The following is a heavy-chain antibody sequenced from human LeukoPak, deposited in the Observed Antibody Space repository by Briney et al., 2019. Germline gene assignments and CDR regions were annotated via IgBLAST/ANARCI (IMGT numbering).Heavy chain of an antibody. Sequence: ASVKVSFKASGYTFTSYYMHWVRQAPGQGLEWMGIINPSGGSTSYSQKFQGRGTMTRDTSTSTVYMELSSLRSEDTAVYYCARVAMITFGGVIVIPAYYFDCWGQGTLVTVSS. J-gene: IGHJ4*02. CDR1: GYTFTSYY. CDR3: ARVAMITFGGVIVIPAYYFDC. CDR2: INPSGGST. V-gene: IGHV1-46*01. D-gene: IGHD3-16*02.